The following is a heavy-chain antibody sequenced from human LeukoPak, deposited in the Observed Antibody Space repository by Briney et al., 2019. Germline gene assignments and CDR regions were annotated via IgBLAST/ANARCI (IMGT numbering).Heavy chain of an antibody. D-gene: IGHD3-22*01. CDR2: IYPGDSDT. CDR3: ARRPYYYDSSGYLVDYFDY. J-gene: IGHJ4*02. CDR1: GYSFTSYW. Sequence: GESLKISCKGSGYSFTSYWIGWVRQMPGKGLEWMGIIYPGDSDTRYSPSFQGQVTISADKSISTAYLQWSSLKASDTAMYYCARRPYYYDSSGYLVDYFDYWGQGTLATLSS. V-gene: IGHV5-51*01.